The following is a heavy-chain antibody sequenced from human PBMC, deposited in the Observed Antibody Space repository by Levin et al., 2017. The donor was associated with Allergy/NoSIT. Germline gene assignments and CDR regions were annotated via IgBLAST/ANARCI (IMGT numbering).Heavy chain of an antibody. D-gene: IGHD3-10*01. CDR3: VRDECAWFGECYGMDV. CDR2: IHHSGSA. CDR1: GDSMSGRDYY. J-gene: IGHJ6*02. Sequence: SETLSLTCTVSGDSMSGRDYYWTWIRQYPGRGLEWIGFIHHSGSAYYNPSLKSRLAMSLDTSKRQLSLRLTSVTVADTDVYFCVRDECAWFGECYGMDVWGQGTTVLVSS. V-gene: IGHV4-31*03.